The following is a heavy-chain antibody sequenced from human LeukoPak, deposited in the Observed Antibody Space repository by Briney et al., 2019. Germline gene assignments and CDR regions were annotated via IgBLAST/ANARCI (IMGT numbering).Heavy chain of an antibody. J-gene: IGHJ4*02. CDR2: INHSGST. V-gene: IGHV4-34*01. CDR1: GGSFSGYY. CDR3: ARSYVDTAMVTDY. D-gene: IGHD5-18*01. Sequence: SETLSPTCAVYGGSFSGYYWSWIRQPPGKGLEWIGEINHSGSTNYNPSLKSRVTISVDTSKNQFSLKLSSVTAADTAVYYCARSYVDTAMVTDYWGQGTLVTVSS.